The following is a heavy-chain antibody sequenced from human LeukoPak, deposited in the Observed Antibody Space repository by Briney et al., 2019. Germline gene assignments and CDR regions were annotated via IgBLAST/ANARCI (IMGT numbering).Heavy chain of an antibody. V-gene: IGHV3-48*02. D-gene: IGHD2-15*01. Sequence: GGSLRLSCAASGLTFSRYSMNWVGQAPGKGLEWVSYISSSSSSIYYADSVKGRFTISRDNAKNSLFLQMNSLRDEDTAVYYCQGEGSTSDYWGQGTLVTVSS. CDR3: QGEGSTSDY. J-gene: IGHJ4*02. CDR1: GLTFSRYS. CDR2: ISSSSSSI.